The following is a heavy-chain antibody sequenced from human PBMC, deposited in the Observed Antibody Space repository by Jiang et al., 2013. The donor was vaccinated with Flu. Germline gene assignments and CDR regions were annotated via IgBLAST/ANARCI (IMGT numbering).Heavy chain of an antibody. J-gene: IGHJ3*02. D-gene: IGHD1-26*01. Sequence: VQLLESGGGLVQPGGSLKLSCAAPGFPFSGSTMHWVRQSSGKGLEWVGRVTTRASIYATAYAASVKGRFTISRDDSRNTAYLQMNSLKTXDTAVYYCTRSPGTVEGAFDIWGQGTMVTVSS. CDR3: TRSPGTVEGAFDI. V-gene: IGHV3-73*01. CDR1: GFPFSGST. CDR2: VTTRASIYAT.